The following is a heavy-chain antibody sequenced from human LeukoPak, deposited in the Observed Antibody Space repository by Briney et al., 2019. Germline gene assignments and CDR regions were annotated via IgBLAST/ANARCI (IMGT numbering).Heavy chain of an antibody. Sequence: PGEPLKISSRGSGCGFTRYWIGWGRPKTGKGGEWRGIIYPGECDTRYSTSFEGEVTISDDKSTKTTYLTRSTLEASDTAMYYFAMHIAASGYFDYWGQGTLVTVSS. V-gene: IGHV5-51*01. CDR1: GCGFTRYW. CDR2: IYPGECDT. D-gene: IGHD6-25*01. CDR3: AMHIAASGYFDY. J-gene: IGHJ4*02.